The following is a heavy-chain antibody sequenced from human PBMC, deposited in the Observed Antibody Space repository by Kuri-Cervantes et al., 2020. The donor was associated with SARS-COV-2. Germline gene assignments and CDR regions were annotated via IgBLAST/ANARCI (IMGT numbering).Heavy chain of an antibody. CDR3: AGPAGIYYYYYGMDV. CDR1: GFTVTSCA. V-gene: IGHV1-58*02. J-gene: IGHJ6*02. D-gene: IGHD2-15*01. CDR2: IDVGSGNT. Sequence: SVKVSCKASGFTVTSCAMQWVRQARGQRLEWIGWIDVGSGNTNYAQKFQERVTITRDMSTSTAYMELSSLRSEDTAVYYCAGPAGIYYYYYGMDVWGQGTTVTVSS.